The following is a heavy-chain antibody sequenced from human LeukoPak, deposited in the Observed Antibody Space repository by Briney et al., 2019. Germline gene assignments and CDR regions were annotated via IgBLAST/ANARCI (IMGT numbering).Heavy chain of an antibody. CDR2: IKQDGSEK. V-gene: IGHV3-7*05. CDR1: GFTFSSSW. CDR3: AKASGYGYNFDC. Sequence: PGGSLRLSCAASGFTFSSSWMSWVRQAPGRGLEWVANIKQDGSEKYYVDSVKGRFTISRDNAKNSLYLQMNSLRAEDAAVYYCAKASGYGYNFDCWGQGTLVTVSS. D-gene: IGHD5-12*01. J-gene: IGHJ4*02.